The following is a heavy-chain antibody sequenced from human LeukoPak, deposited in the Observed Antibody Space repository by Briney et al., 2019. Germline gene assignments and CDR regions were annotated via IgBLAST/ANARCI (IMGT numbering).Heavy chain of an antibody. CDR3: AKERVGAIY. Sequence: SGRSLRLSCAASGFTFSSYAMHWVRQAPGKGLEWVAVISYDGSNKYYADSVKGRFTISRDNSKNTLYLQMNSLRAEDTAVYYCAKERVGAIYWGQGTLVTVSS. CDR2: ISYDGSNK. CDR1: GFTFSSYA. D-gene: IGHD1-26*01. J-gene: IGHJ4*02. V-gene: IGHV3-30*18.